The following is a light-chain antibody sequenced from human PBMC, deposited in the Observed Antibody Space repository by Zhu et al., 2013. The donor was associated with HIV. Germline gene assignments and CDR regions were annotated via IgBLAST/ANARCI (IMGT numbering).Light chain of an antibody. CDR2: GAS. J-gene: IGKJ5*01. Sequence: EIVLTQSPGTLSLSPGEKVTLSCRASQSVRNNYLAWYQQKAGRAPRLVIYGASSRVTGIPDRFSGRGSGTDFTLTISRLEPEDFAVYYCQQYNNWLLTFGQGTRLEIK. V-gene: IGKV3-20*01. CDR1: QSVRNNY. CDR3: QQYNNWLLT.